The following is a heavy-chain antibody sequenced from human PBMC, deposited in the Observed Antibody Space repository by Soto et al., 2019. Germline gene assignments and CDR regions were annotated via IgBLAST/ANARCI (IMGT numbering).Heavy chain of an antibody. V-gene: IGHV1-18*01. CDR1: GYTFTSYG. CDR3: ASISSTVFCSGGSCYSFDY. CDR2: ISAYNGNT. Sequence: GASVKVSCKASGYTFTSYGISWVRQAPGQGLEWMGWISAYNGNTNYAQKLQGRVTMTTDTSTSTAYMELRSLRSDDTAVYYCASISSTVFCSGGSCYSFDYWGQGTRVTVSS. J-gene: IGHJ4*02. D-gene: IGHD2-15*01.